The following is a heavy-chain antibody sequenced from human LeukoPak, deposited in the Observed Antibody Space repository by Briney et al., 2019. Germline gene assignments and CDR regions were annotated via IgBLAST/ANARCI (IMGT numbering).Heavy chain of an antibody. J-gene: IGHJ4*02. CDR1: GFTFSSYA. V-gene: IGHV3-30*04. D-gene: IGHD4-17*01. CDR2: ISYDGSNK. Sequence: PGRSLRLSCAASGFTFSSYAMHWVRQAQGKGLEWVAVISYDGSNKYYADSVKGRFTISRDNSKNTLYLQMNSLRAEDTAVYYCAREGYGDHEGYFDYWGQGTLVTVSS. CDR3: AREGYGDHEGYFDY.